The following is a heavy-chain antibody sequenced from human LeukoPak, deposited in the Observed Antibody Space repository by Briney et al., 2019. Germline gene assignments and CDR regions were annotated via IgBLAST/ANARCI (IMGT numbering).Heavy chain of an antibody. CDR2: ISGSGATI. CDR1: GFTFSSYA. CDR3: VTSLEWLSLFDY. Sequence: GGSLRLSCAASGFTFSSYAMHWVRQAPGKGLEWVSVISGSGATIDYEHSVKGRFTISRDTSKNTLYLQMNSLRAEDTAVYFCVTSLEWLSLFDYWGQGTLVTVSS. V-gene: IGHV3-23*01. D-gene: IGHD3-3*01. J-gene: IGHJ4*02.